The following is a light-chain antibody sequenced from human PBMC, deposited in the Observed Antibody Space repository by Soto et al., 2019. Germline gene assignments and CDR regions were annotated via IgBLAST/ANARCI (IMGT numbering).Light chain of an antibody. CDR3: QQYENLPT. V-gene: IGKV1-33*01. CDR2: DAS. Sequence: DIQTPMSPSSLYASVGDRVTITCQASQNINNYLNWYQQKPGRAPKLLIYDASNLEAGVPSRFRGSGSGTDFTLTISRLQPEDIATYYCQQYENLPTVGKGTRLEIK. CDR1: QNINNY. J-gene: IGKJ5*01.